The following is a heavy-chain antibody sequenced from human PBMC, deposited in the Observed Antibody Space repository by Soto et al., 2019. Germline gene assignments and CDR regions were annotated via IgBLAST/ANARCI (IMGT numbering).Heavy chain of an antibody. V-gene: IGHV3-23*01. CDR2: ISGSGSRT. CDR3: AKEVVVEAAGRSHYYYYGLDV. J-gene: IGHJ6*02. D-gene: IGHD6-13*01. Sequence: LRLSCAASGFTVSSNYAMTWVRQAPGKGLEWVSVISGSGSRTYYADSVKGRFTVSRDNSKNMVYLEMNSLSADDTAIYYCAKEVVVEAAGRSHYYYYGLDVWGQGATVTVSS. CDR1: GFTVSSNYA.